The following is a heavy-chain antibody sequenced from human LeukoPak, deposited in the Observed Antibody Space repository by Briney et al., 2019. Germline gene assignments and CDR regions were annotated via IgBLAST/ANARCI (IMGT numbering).Heavy chain of an antibody. CDR1: GVTLRNYA. D-gene: IGHD2-2*01. V-gene: IGHV3-23*01. J-gene: IGHJ4*02. Sequence: GSLRLSFAASGVTLRNYAMTWIRPAPGKGLQWVSVISGDGESTYYADSVRGRFTISRDNSKNTMYLQMNNLRAEDTAIYYCAKDRDCSSTGCYVFANWGQGTLVTVSS. CDR2: ISGDGEST. CDR3: AKDRDCSSTGCYVFAN.